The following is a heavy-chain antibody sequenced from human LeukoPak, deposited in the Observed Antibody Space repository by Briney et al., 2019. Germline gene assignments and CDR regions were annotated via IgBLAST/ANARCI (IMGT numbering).Heavy chain of an antibody. D-gene: IGHD6-13*01. CDR2: IYYSGST. J-gene: IGHJ5*02. V-gene: IGHV4-39*07. CDR3: ARQKGIVAAGGTAGNWFDP. CDR1: GGSISSSSYY. Sequence: PSETLSLTCTVSGGSISSSSYYWGWICQPPGKGLEWIGSIYYSGSTYYNPSLKSRVTISVDTSNNQFSLKLSSVTAADTAVYYCARQKGIVAAGGTAGNWFDPWGQGTLVTVSS.